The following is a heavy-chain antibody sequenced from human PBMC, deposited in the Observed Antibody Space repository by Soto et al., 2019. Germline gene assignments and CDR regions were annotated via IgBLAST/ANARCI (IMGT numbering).Heavy chain of an antibody. CDR3: ARGGYYFYMDV. J-gene: IGHJ6*03. D-gene: IGHD1-26*01. Sequence: QVQLQESGPGLVKPSETLSLTCAVSGGSISISNWWSWVRQTPGKGLEWIGQIHHSGSTNYSPSLASRGTLSVDKAKNQFSLKMTSVTAADTAVYYCARGGYYFYMDVWGKGTTVTVSS. V-gene: IGHV4-4*02. CDR2: IHHSGST. CDR1: GGSISISNW.